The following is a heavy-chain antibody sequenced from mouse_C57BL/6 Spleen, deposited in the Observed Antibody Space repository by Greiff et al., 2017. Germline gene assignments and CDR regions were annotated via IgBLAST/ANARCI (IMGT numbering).Heavy chain of an antibody. D-gene: IGHD1-1*01. CDR2: IDPSDSYT. Sequence: QVQLQQPGAELVMPGASVKLSCKASGYTFTSYWMHWVKQRPGQGLEWIGEIDPSDSYTNYNQKFKGKSTLTVDKSSSTAYMQLSSLTSEDSAVYYCARDYYYGSSYGWFAYWGQGTLVTVSA. CDR1: GYTFTSYW. J-gene: IGHJ3*01. V-gene: IGHV1-69*01. CDR3: ARDYYYGSSYGWFAY.